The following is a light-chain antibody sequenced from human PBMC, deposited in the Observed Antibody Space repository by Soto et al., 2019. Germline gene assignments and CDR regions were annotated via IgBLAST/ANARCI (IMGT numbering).Light chain of an antibody. CDR2: GAF. CDR1: EKGGSY. J-gene: IGKJ5*01. V-gene: IGKV3-15*01. CDR3: QQHNKWPYT. Sequence: TQSPATLSLSPWESATLSCRASEKGGSYLAGSQQRPDQAPRLVIEGAFPRAPGVPASVSGSRSGTEGTLTISSPQSEDVARYYCQQHNKWPYTFGQGTRLEI.